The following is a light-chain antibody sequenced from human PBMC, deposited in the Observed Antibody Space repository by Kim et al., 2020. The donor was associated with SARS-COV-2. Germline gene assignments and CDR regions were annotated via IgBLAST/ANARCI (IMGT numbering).Light chain of an antibody. CDR3: QQYGRSPLT. CDR1: FFVVDNN. J-gene: IGKJ4*01. CDR2: GAS. Sequence: PWDRATLAGRASFFVVDNNLAWYQQKPGQPPRLLIFGASSRVTGTPDKFSGSGSGSEFNLSISRVEPEDSAVYYCQQYGRSPLTFGGGTKVDIK. V-gene: IGKV3-20*01.